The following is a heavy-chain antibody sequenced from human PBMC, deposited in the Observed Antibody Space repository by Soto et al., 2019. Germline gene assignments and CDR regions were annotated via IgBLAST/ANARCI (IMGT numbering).Heavy chain of an antibody. CDR1: GFTVSSNI. J-gene: IGHJ3*02. CDR3: ARDWGPYYYDSSGYYPGPAFDI. D-gene: IGHD3-22*01. V-gene: IGHV3-66*02. CDR2: IYTAGST. Sequence: GGSLRLSCAASGFTVSSNIMTWVRQTPGKGLECVSLIYTAGSTYYSDSVKGRFTISRDNSKNTLYLQMNSLRAEDTAVYYCARDWGPYYYDSSGYYPGPAFDIWGQGTMVTVSS.